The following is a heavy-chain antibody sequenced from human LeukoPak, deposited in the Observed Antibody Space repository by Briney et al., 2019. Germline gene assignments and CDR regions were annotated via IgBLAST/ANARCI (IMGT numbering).Heavy chain of an antibody. V-gene: IGHV3-21*04. J-gene: IGHJ4*02. CDR1: GFSFSTYS. D-gene: IGHD3-22*01. CDR2: ISSSSSYI. CDR3: ARDQPSYYYDSSGYYSDY. Sequence: GGSLRLSCAASGFSFSTYSVNWVRQAPGKGLEWVSSISSSSSYIYYADSVKGRFTISRDNAKNSLYLQMNSLRAEDTALYYCARDQPSYYYDSSGYYSDYWGQGTLVTVSS.